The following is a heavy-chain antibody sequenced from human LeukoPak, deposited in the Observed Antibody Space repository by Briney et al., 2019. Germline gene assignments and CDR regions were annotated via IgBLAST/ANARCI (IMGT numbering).Heavy chain of an antibody. D-gene: IGHD2-2*01. CDR3: ARNPVLSLPYYYYYMDV. CDR1: GYTFTGYF. V-gene: IGHV1-2*02. CDR2: INPNSGGT. Sequence: ASVKVSCKASGYTFTGYFMHWVRQAPGQGLEWMGWINPNSGGTKYAQKFQGRVTMTRDTSISTAYMELSGLRSDDTAVYYRARNPVLSLPYYYYYMDVWGKGTTVTVSS. J-gene: IGHJ6*03.